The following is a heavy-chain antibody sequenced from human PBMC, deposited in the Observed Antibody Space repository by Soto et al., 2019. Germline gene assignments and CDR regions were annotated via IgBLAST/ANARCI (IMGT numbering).Heavy chain of an antibody. J-gene: IGHJ4*02. CDR1: GFTFSSYA. CDR2: ISYDGSNK. V-gene: IGHV3-30-3*01. CDR3: ARDKTDYYDSSGYNQYFDY. Sequence: GSLRLSCAASGFTFSSYAMHWVRQAPGKGLEWVAVISYDGSNKYYADSVKGRFTISRDNSKNTLYLQMNSLRAEDTAVYYCARDKTDYYDSSGYNQYFDYWGQGTLVTVSS. D-gene: IGHD3-22*01.